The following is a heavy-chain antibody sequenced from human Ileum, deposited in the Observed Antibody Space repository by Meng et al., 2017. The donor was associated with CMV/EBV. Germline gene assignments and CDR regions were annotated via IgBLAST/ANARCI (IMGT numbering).Heavy chain of an antibody. CDR1: GGSINSNNYF. CDR2: IHYNEKT. Sequence: QLPLPEPGPGLVKPSETLSLTCTVSGGSINSNNYFWGWIRQAPGKGPEWIGSIHYNEKTYYNPPFKSRVTISVDTSNKQVSLNLNSVTAADTAVYYCTTRGLGFDSSLFDFWGQGTLVTVSS. CDR3: TTRGLGFDSSLFDF. V-gene: IGHV4-39*07. D-gene: IGHD3-22*01. J-gene: IGHJ4*02.